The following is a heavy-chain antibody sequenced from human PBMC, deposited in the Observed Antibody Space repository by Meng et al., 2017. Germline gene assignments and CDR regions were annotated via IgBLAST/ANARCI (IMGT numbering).Heavy chain of an antibody. J-gene: IGHJ4*02. V-gene: IGHV4-59*11. D-gene: IGHD2-15*01. CDR2: IFYTGTT. CDR3: AEPWAAQFDF. CDR1: GVSISGHY. Sequence: SETLSLTCTVSGVSISGHYWSWIRQPPGRGLEWIGYIFYTGTTNYNPSLKSRVTMSVDTSSNQFSLKLTSMTTADTAVYFCAEPWAAQFDFWGQGALVTVSS.